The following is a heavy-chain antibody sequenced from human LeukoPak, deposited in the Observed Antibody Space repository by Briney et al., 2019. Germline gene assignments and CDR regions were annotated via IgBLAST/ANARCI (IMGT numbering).Heavy chain of an antibody. CDR1: GFTFNNYG. V-gene: IGHV3-21*01. J-gene: IGHJ4*02. Sequence: GGSLRLSCAASGFTFNNYGMNWVRQAPGKGLEWVSSISSSGTYIYYRDSVKGRFTISRDNAENSLYLEMNSLRVEDTAIYYCVRDRGSYRPIDYWGQGTLVTVSS. CDR3: VRDRGSYRPIDY. D-gene: IGHD1-26*01. CDR2: ISSSGTYI.